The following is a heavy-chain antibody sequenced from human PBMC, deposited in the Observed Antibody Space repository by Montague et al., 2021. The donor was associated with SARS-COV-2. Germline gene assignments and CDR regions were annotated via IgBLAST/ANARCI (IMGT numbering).Heavy chain of an antibody. J-gene: IGHJ4*02. D-gene: IGHD2-21*01. CDR3: TRSWGLWPLWGYYFDH. CDR1: DGSISSSSYY. Sequence: SETLSLTCTVSDGSISSSSYYWGWIRQPPGKGLEWIGRIYYSGSTYYXXXLKSRVTISVDTSKNQFSLKLSSVTAADTAVYYCTRSWGLWPLWGYYFDHWGQGTLVTVSS. V-gene: IGHV4-39*01. CDR2: IYYSGST.